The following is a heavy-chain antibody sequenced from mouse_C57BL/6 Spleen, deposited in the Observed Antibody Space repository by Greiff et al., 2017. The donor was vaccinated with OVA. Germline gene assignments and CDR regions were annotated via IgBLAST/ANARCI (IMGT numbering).Heavy chain of an antibody. V-gene: IGHV10-1*01. CDR2: IRSKSNNYAT. CDR1: GFSFNTYA. J-gene: IGHJ4*01. Sequence: EVQRVESGGGLVQPKGSLKLSCAASGFSFNTYAMNWVRQAPGKGLEWVARIRSKSNNYATYYADSVQDRFTISRDDSEIMLYLQMNNLKTEDTAVYYCVRQCDDHYYAMDYWGQGTSVTVSS. CDR3: VRQCDDHYYAMDY.